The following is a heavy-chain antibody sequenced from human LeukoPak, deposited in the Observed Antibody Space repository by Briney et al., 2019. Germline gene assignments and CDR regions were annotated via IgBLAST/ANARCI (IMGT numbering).Heavy chain of an antibody. CDR3: ARLLRSVAGSDYFDY. V-gene: IGHV4-34*01. CDR1: GGSFSGYY. CDR2: INHSGST. Sequence: PSETLSLTCAVYGGSFSGYYWSWIRQPPGKGLEWIGEINHSGSTNYNPSLKSRVTISVDTSKNQFSLKLSSVTAADTAVYYCARLLRSVAGSDYFDYWGQGTLVTVSS. J-gene: IGHJ4*02. D-gene: IGHD6-19*01.